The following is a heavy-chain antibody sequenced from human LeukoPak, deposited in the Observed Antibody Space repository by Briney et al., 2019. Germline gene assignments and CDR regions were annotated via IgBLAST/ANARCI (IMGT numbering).Heavy chain of an antibody. V-gene: IGHV3-30-3*01. CDR3: ARDRHPQWELLSTPIDY. J-gene: IGHJ4*02. CDR2: ISYDGSNK. D-gene: IGHD1-26*01. CDR1: GFTFSSYA. Sequence: PGGSLRLSCAASGFTFSSYAMHWVRQAPGKGLEWVAVISYDGSNKYYADSVKGRFTISRDNSKNTLYLQMNSLRAEDTAVYYCARDRHPQWELLSTPIDYWGQGTLVTVSS.